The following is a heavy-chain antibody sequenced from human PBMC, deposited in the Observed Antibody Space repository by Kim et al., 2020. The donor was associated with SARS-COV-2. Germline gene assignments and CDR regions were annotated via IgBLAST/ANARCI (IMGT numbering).Heavy chain of an antibody. V-gene: IGHV3-48*02. D-gene: IGHD3-22*01. CDR3: ARGLEVWTMVVLVGVPTYYNGMDV. CDR1: GFTFNDHG. CDR2: ISSTSRSI. J-gene: IGHJ6*02. Sequence: GGSLRLSCAASGFTFNDHGMNWVRQAPGKGLEWISYISSTSRSIYYADSVKGRFTIARDNAENSLFLQMNSLRDEDTAVYYCARGLEVWTMVVLVGVPTYYNGMDVWGQGTTVTVSS.